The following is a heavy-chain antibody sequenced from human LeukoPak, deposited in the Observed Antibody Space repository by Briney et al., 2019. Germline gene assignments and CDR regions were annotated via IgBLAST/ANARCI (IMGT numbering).Heavy chain of an antibody. CDR2: INHSGST. J-gene: IGHJ4*02. CDR3: ARGVVIAAAWGYYFDY. V-gene: IGHV4-34*01. D-gene: IGHD6-13*01. CDR1: GGSFSAYY. Sequence: SETLSLTCAVYGGSFSAYYWSWIRQPPGKGLEWIGEINHSGSTNYNPSLKSRVTISVDTSKNQFSLNLSSVTAADTAVYYCARGVVIAAAWGYYFDYWGQGTLVTVSS.